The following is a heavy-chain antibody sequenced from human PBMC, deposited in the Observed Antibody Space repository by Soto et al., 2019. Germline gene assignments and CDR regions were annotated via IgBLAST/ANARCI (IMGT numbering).Heavy chain of an antibody. CDR2: IYSAGNT. J-gene: IGHJ6*02. CDR1: GFTVSSNY. Sequence: GGSLRLSCAASGFTVSSNYMSWVRQAPGKGLEWISIIYSAGNTYYADSVKGRFTISRDNSKNTLYLQMNSLRVEDTAVYYCAKDPTPGFAGMDVWGQGTTVTVSS. D-gene: IGHD3-10*01. V-gene: IGHV3-66*01. CDR3: AKDPTPGFAGMDV.